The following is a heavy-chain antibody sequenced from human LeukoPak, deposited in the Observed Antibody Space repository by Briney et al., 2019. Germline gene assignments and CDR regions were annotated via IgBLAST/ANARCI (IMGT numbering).Heavy chain of an antibody. CDR2: IYTSGST. D-gene: IGHD2-8*01. V-gene: IGHV4-4*07. Sequence: SETLSLTCTVSGGSISSYYWSWIRQPAGKGLEWLGRIYTSGSTNYNPSLKSRVTMSVDTSKNQFSLKLSSVTAADTAVYYCAREPRMDYYYYYMDVWGKGTTVTVSS. J-gene: IGHJ6*03. CDR3: AREPRMDYYYYYMDV. CDR1: GGSISSYY.